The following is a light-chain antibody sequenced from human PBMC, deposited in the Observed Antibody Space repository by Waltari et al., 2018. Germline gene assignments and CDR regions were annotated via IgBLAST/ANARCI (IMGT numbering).Light chain of an antibody. CDR2: GAS. J-gene: IGKJ2*01. Sequence: EIMLTQSPGALSVSPGESATLACRASRSVRSNLVWFQKKPGQAPRLLIYGASTRATDIPARFSGSGSETEFTLTISSMQYEDFAVYYCQQYHTWPRTFGQGTKLDIK. CDR1: RSVRSN. V-gene: IGKV3-15*01. CDR3: QQYHTWPRT.